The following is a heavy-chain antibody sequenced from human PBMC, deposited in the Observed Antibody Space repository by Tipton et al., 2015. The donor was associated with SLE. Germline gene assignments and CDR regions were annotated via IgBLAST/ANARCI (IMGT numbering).Heavy chain of an antibody. V-gene: IGHV3-21*01. J-gene: IGHJ4*02. CDR3: ARVRSIAARPLDY. D-gene: IGHD6-6*01. Sequence: SLRLSCTVSGVIFSGYAMRWVRQAPGKGLEWVSGIDTSSGYTYYADSVQGRFTISRDNAKNSLFLQMNSLSPEDTAVYFCARVRSIAARPLDYWGQGTLVTVSS. CDR2: IDTSSGYT. CDR1: GVIFSGYA.